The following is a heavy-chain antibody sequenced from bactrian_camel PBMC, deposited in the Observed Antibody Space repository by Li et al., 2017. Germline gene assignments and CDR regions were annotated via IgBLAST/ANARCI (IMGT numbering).Heavy chain of an antibody. Sequence: HVQLVESGGGLVRPGGSLRITCAASGFTFSSYWMTWVRQAPGKGLEWVSSIADTSTYYADSVKGRFIISLDNAKNTVFLQMNDLKPEDTAMFYCAAGKSRTCPSPDNYWGQGTQVTVS. J-gene: IGHJ4*01. CDR1: GFTFSSYW. CDR3: AAGKSRTCPSPDNY. V-gene: IGHV3S6*01. CDR2: IADTST.